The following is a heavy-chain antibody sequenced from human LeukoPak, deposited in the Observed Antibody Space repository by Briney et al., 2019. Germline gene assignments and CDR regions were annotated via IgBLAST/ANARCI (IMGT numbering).Heavy chain of an antibody. D-gene: IGHD3-22*01. V-gene: IGHV4-39*01. CDR1: GGSISSSSYY. Sequence: TSETLSLTCTVSGGSISSSSYYWGWIRQPPGKGLEWIGSIYYSGSTYYNPSLKSRVTISVDTSKNQFSLKLSSVTAADTAVYYYARRRRTYYYDSSGYGYFDYWGQGTLVTVSS. CDR3: ARRRRTYYYDSSGYGYFDY. CDR2: IYYSGST. J-gene: IGHJ4*02.